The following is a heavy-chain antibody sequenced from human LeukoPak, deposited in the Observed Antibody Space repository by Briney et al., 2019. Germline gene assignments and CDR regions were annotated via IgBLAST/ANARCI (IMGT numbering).Heavy chain of an antibody. Sequence: SQTLSLTCAFSADSVSINSAAWTWIRQSPSRGLEWLGRTYYRSKWYNDYAVSVKRLITINPEKSKNQFSLQLNSVTPEDTAVYYCARERGPRKSSIAARTSLGTSNWFDPWGQGTLVTVSS. D-gene: IGHD6-6*01. J-gene: IGHJ5*02. CDR3: ARERGPRKSSIAARTSLGTSNWFDP. CDR1: ADSVSINSAA. V-gene: IGHV6-1*01. CDR2: TYYRSKWYN.